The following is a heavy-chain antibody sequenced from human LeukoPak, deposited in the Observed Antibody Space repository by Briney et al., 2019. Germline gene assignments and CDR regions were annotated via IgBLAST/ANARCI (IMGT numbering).Heavy chain of an antibody. Sequence: PGGSLRLSCSASGFTFSSYAMHWVREAPGKRLEYVSAISSNGGSTYYADSVKGRFTISRDNSKNTLYLQMSSLRAEDTAVYYCVTVSLQWLANFNFDYWGQGTLVTVSS. CDR1: GFTFSSYA. CDR2: ISSNGGST. V-gene: IGHV3-64D*06. D-gene: IGHD6-19*01. J-gene: IGHJ4*02. CDR3: VTVSLQWLANFNFDY.